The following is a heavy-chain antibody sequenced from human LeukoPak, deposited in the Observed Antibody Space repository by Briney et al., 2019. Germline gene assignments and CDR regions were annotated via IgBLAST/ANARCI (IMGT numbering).Heavy chain of an antibody. V-gene: IGHV3-23*01. CDR3: AKMKISSGWSSSFDY. D-gene: IGHD6-19*01. Sequence: GGSLRLSCAASGFTFSSYAMSWVRQAPGKGLEWVSALTGSGNSAYYADSVKGRFTISRDNSKNTLYLQTSSLRADDTAVYFCAKMKISSGWSSSFDYWGQGTLVTVSS. CDR2: LTGSGNSA. CDR1: GFTFSSYA. J-gene: IGHJ4*02.